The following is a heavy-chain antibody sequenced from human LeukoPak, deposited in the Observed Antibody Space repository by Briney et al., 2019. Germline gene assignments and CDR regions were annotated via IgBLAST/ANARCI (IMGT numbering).Heavy chain of an antibody. J-gene: IGHJ4*02. Sequence: PSETLSLTCTVSGGSISSSSYYWGWIRQPPGKGLEWIGNILYSGSTYYNPSLESRVTLSVDTSKNQFSLKLSSVTAADTAVYYCASLYASSVYFDYWGQGTLVTVSS. CDR2: ILYSGST. V-gene: IGHV4-39*01. CDR1: GGSISSSSYY. CDR3: ASLYASSVYFDY. D-gene: IGHD2-8*01.